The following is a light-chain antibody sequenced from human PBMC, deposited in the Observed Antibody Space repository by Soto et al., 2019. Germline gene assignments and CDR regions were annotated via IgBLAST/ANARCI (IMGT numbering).Light chain of an antibody. CDR2: DAS. CDR1: QGISIW. Sequence: DIQVTQSPSTLSASVGDRVTITCRASQGISIWLAWYQQKPGKAPNLLIYDASSLESGVPSRFSGSGSGTKFTLTISSLQPDDVATYYRKKYQTLWTFGQGTKVEIK. J-gene: IGKJ1*01. V-gene: IGKV1-5*01. CDR3: KKYQTLWT.